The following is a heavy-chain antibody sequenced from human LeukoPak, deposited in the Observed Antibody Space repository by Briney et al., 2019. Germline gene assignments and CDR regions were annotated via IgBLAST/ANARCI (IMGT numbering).Heavy chain of an antibody. J-gene: IGHJ4*02. V-gene: IGHV3-21*01. D-gene: IGHD7-27*01. Sequence: GGSLRLSCAASGFTFSSYTINWVGRAPGKGREWVSSIGSSSTYIYYADSVKGRFTISRDNAQNSLYLQMNSLRAEDTAVYYCARDPPGAHFDYWGQGTLVTVSS. CDR1: GFTFSSYT. CDR2: IGSSSTYI. CDR3: ARDPPGAHFDY.